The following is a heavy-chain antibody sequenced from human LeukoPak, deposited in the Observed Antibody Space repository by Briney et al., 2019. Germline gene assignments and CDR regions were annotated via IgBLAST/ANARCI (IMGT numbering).Heavy chain of an antibody. CDR1: GFTFSRFW. J-gene: IGHJ3*02. CDR2: IDQSGGRN. V-gene: IGHV3-7*05. D-gene: IGHD3-3*01. CDR3: ARDVGGGTFDI. Sequence: GGSLRLSCAASGFTFSRFWMNWVRQAPGRGLEWVANIDQSGGRNNYVDSVKGRFTISRDNAKNSLFLEMSSLRADDTAVYFCARDVGGGTFDIWGQGTTVTVSS.